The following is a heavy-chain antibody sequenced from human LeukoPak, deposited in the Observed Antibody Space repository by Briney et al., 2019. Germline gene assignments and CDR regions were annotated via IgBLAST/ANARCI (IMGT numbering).Heavy chain of an antibody. CDR1: GFTFSSYA. D-gene: IGHD3-22*01. CDR3: SRSAYYDGSGNYYDY. J-gene: IGHJ4*02. V-gene: IGHV3-74*01. CDR2: ISDGGSTT. Sequence: GGSLRLTCAASGFTFSSYAMSWVRQAPGKGLVWVSRISDGGSTTTYADSVKGRFTISRDNAKNTLYLQMNGLRAEDTAVYYCSRSAYYDGSGNYYDYWGQGTLVTVSS.